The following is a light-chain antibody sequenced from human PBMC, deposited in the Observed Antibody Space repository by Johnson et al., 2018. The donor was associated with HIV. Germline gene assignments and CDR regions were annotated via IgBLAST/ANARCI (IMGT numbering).Light chain of an antibody. CDR2: ENN. Sequence: QLVLTQPPSVSAAPGQKVTISCSGSSSNIGNKYVSWYQQLPGTAPKLLIYENNKRPSGIPDRFSDSKSGTSATLGITGLQTGDEADYYCGTWDSSLSAGVFGTGTKVTVL. CDR1: SSNIGNKY. J-gene: IGLJ1*01. CDR3: GTWDSSLSAGV. V-gene: IGLV1-51*02.